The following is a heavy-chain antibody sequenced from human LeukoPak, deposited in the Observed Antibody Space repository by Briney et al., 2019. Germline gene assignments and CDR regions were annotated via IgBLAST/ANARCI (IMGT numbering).Heavy chain of an antibody. CDR2: INPNSGGT. CDR3: ARDLDYDSSGYDYGMDV. V-gene: IGHV1-2*02. D-gene: IGHD3-22*01. J-gene: IGHJ6*02. Sequence: VASVKVFCKASGYTFTGYYMHWVRQAPGQGLEWMGWINPNSGGTNYAQKFQGRVTMTRDTSISTAYMELSRLRSDDTAVYYCARDLDYDSSGYDYGMDVWGQGTTVTVSS. CDR1: GYTFTGYY.